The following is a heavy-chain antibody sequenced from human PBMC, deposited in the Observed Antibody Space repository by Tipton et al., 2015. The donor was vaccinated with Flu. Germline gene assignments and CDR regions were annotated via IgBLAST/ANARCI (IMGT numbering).Heavy chain of an antibody. CDR1: GFTFSSYS. CDR3: ASSIAVAGSVAFDI. Sequence: SLRLSCAASGFTFSSYSMNWVRQAPGKGLEWVSYISSSSSTTYYADSVKGRFTISRDNSKNTLYLQMNSLRAEDTAVYYCASSIAVAGSVAFDIWGQGTMVTVSS. V-gene: IGHV3-48*01. J-gene: IGHJ3*02. CDR2: ISSSSSTT. D-gene: IGHD6-19*01.